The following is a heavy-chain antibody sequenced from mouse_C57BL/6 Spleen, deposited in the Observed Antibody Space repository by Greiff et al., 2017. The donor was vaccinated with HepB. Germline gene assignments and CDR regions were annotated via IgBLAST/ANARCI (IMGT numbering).Heavy chain of an antibody. V-gene: IGHV5-15*01. Sequence: VESGGGLVQPGGSLKLSCAASGFTFSDYGMAWVRQAPRKGPEWVAFISNLAYSIYYADTVTGRFTISRENAKNTLYLEMSSLRSEDTAMYYCARPLYYYGSSPFAYWGQGTLVTVSA. CDR3: ARPLYYYGSSPFAY. CDR1: GFTFSDYG. J-gene: IGHJ3*01. CDR2: ISNLAYSI. D-gene: IGHD1-1*01.